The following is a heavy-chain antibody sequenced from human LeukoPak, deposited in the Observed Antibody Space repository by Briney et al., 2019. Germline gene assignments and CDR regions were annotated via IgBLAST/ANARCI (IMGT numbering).Heavy chain of an antibody. CDR2: IYHSGST. CDR1: GGSISSGGYS. J-gene: IGHJ4*02. V-gene: IGHV4-30-2*01. CDR3: ARGVVSGYYFDY. Sequence: SETLSLTCAVSGGSISSGGYSWSWIRQPPGKGLEWIGYIYHSGSTYYNPSLKSRVTISVDRSKNQFSLKLSSVTAADTAVYYCARGVVSGYYFDYWGQGTLVTVSS. D-gene: IGHD3-22*01.